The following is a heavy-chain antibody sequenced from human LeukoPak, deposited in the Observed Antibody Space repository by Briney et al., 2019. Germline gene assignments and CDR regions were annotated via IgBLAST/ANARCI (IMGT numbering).Heavy chain of an antibody. V-gene: IGHV3-64*01. CDR1: GFTFNTYG. J-gene: IGHJ4*02. CDR2: IGPDGATT. D-gene: IGHD6-13*01. CDR3: ARGAQLTDF. Sequence: GGSLRLSCAAPGFTFNTYGMHWVRQAPGKGLEYVSGIGPDGATTYYANSVKGRFTISRDNSKSMLYLQMGSLTADDMAVYYCARGAQLTDFWGQGTLVTVSS.